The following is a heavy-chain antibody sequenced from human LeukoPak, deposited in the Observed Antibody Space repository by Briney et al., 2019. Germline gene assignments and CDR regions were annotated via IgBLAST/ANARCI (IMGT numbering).Heavy chain of an antibody. CDR2: ISWNSGSI. V-gene: IGHV3-9*01. D-gene: IGHD6-13*01. J-gene: IGHJ2*01. CDR1: GFTFSSYA. Sequence: PGGSLRLSCAASGFTFSSYAMHWVRRAPGKGLEWVSGISWNSGSIGYADSVKGRFTISRDNAKNSLYLQMNSLRAEDTALYYCAKGKRAIAAAGHFDLWGRGTLVTVSS. CDR3: AKGKRAIAAAGHFDL.